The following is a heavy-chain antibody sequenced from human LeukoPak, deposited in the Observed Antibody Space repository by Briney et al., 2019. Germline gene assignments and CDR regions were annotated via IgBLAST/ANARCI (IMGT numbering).Heavy chain of an antibody. Sequence: GGSLRLSCAASGFTLSAYGMSWVRQAPGEGLEWVSGSSGSGEKTYYADAVKGRFTISRDNSKNTLYLQMNSLRAEDTAVYYCAKDRAKLKKTFDYWGQGTLVTVSS. CDR1: GFTLSAYG. CDR2: SSGSGEKT. V-gene: IGHV3-23*01. J-gene: IGHJ4*02. CDR3: AKDRAKLKKTFDY.